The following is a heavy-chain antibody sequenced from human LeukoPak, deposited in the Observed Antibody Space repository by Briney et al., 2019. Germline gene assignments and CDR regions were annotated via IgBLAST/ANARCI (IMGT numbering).Heavy chain of an antibody. CDR1: GGSISSSSYY. CDR2: IYYSGST. J-gene: IGHJ4*02. V-gene: IGHV4-39*07. CDR3: ARARGLRYFDH. D-gene: IGHD3-9*01. Sequence: PSETLSLTCTVSGGSISSSSYYWGWIRQPPGKGLEWIGSIYYSGSTYYNPSLKSRVTISADTSKNQFSLKLSSVTAADTAVYYCARARGLRYFDHWGQGTLVTVSS.